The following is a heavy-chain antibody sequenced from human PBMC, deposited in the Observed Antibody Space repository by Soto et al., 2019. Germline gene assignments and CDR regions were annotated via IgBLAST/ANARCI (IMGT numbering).Heavy chain of an antibody. CDR1: GFTFSTYA. D-gene: IGHD6-19*01. Sequence: EVQLLESGGGLVQPGGSLRLSCAASGFTFSTYAMNWVRQAPGKGLEWVSGISGRGESTYYADSVKGRFTVSRDNSKNTLYLQMNSLRGEDTAVFYCAKERSSGWSFDYWGQGTLVTVSP. V-gene: IGHV3-23*01. J-gene: IGHJ4*02. CDR2: ISGRGEST. CDR3: AKERSSGWSFDY.